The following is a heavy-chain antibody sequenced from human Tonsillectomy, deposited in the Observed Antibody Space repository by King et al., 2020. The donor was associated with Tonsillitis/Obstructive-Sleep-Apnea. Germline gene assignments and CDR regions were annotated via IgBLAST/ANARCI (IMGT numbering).Heavy chain of an antibody. CDR1: KYTFTGYY. V-gene: IGHV1-2*02. Sequence: QLVQSGAEVKKPGPSVKVSCKASKYTFTGYYMHWVRQAPGQGLEWMGWINPNSGGTNYAQKFQGRVTMTRDTSISTAYMELSRLRSDDTAVYYCARDIVGATNAFDYWGQGTLVTVSS. J-gene: IGHJ4*02. CDR2: INPNSGGT. CDR3: ARDIVGATNAFDY. D-gene: IGHD1-26*01.